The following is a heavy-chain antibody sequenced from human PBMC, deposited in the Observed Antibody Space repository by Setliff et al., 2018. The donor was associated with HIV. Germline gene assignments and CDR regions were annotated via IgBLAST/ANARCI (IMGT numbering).Heavy chain of an antibody. CDR1: GGSIGGYY. CDR3: ARIPQLLDYAMDV. Sequence: PSETLSLTCRVSGGSIGGYYWSWVRQSPGRGLEWIGYVSYSGSTYYNPSLKSRVTISVDRSKNQFSLNVTSVTAADTAVYYCARIPQLLDYAMDVWGQGTTVTVSS. D-gene: IGHD2-2*01. CDR2: VSYSGST. J-gene: IGHJ6*02. V-gene: IGHV4-59*08.